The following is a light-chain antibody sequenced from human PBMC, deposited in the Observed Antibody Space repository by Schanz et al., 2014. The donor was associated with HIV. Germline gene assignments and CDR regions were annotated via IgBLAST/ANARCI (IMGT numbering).Light chain of an antibody. V-gene: IGKV1-8*01. CDR1: QGISSY. CDR3: QQANTFPPWT. Sequence: AIRMTQSPSSFSASTGDRVTITCRASQGISSYLAWYQQKPGKAPKLLIYAASTLQSGVPSRFSGSGSGTDFTLTISCLQSEDFATYYCQQANTFPPWTFGHGTKVEI. CDR2: AAS. J-gene: IGKJ1*01.